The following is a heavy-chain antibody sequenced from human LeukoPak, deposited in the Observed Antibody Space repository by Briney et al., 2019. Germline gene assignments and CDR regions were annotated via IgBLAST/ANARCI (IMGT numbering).Heavy chain of an antibody. CDR1: DYSFTSYW. CDR2: IYPGDSAT. V-gene: IGHV5-51*01. D-gene: IGHD4-11*01. CDR3: ATLRTTVNTGAFDI. J-gene: IGHJ3*02. Sequence: HGESLKISCAGSDYSFTSYWIGWVRPMRGKGLEWMGIIYPGDSATCYSQSFQGHVTISAATSISTAYLQWSRLTASATAMYYCATLRTTVNTGAFDIWGQGTMVTVSS.